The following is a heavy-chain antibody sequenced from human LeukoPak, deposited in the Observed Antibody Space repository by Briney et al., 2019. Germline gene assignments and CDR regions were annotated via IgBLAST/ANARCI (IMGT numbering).Heavy chain of an antibody. V-gene: IGHV1-69*06. D-gene: IGHD6-13*01. CDR1: GGTFSSYA. Sequence: SVKVSCKVSGGTFSSYAISWVRQAPGQGLEWMGGIIPIFGTANYAQKFQGRVTITADKSTSTAYMELSSLRSEDTAVYYCARGIAAAAGTYYYGMDVWGKGTTVTVSS. CDR2: IIPIFGTA. CDR3: ARGIAAAAGTYYYGMDV. J-gene: IGHJ6*04.